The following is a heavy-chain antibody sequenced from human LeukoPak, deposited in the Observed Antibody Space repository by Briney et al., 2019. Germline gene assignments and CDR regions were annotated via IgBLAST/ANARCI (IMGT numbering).Heavy chain of an antibody. V-gene: IGHV4-59*01. CDR3: ARVRDSSGHHPWYFDY. D-gene: IGHD3-22*01. CDR2: IYYSGST. Sequence: SETLSLTCTVSGGSISSYYWSWIRQSPGKGLEWIGYIYYSGSTDYNPSLKSRVTISVDTSKNQFSLKLGSVTAADTAVYYCARVRDSSGHHPWYFDYWGQGTLVTVTS. J-gene: IGHJ4*02. CDR1: GGSISSYY.